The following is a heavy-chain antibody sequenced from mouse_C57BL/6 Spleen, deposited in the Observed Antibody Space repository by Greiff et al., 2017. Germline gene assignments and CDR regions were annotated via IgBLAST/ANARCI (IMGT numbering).Heavy chain of an antibody. J-gene: IGHJ2*01. CDR2: IWTGGGT. CDR1: GFSLTSYA. Sequence: VKLVESGPGLVAPSQSLSITCTVSGFSLTSYAISWVRQPPGKGLEWLGVIWTGGGTNYNYALKSRLGIRKDNSKRQVILKMKSLQTDDTARYYCARGSSSRYYFDYWGQGTTLTVSS. CDR3: ARGSSSRYYFDY. D-gene: IGHD1-1*01. V-gene: IGHV2-9-1*01.